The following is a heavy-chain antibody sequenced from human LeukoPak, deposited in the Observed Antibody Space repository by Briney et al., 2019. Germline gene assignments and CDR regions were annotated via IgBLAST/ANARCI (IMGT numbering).Heavy chain of an antibody. CDR2: IIPIFGTA. V-gene: IGHV1-69*05. D-gene: IGHD2-15*01. CDR3: ARARVVPGYYYYYMDV. CDR1: GGTFSSYA. Sequence: GASVKVSCKASGGTFSSYATSWVRQAPGQGLEWMGGIIPIFGTANYAQKFQGRVTITTDESTSTAYMELSSLRSEDTAVYYCARARVVPGYYYYYMDVWGKGTTVTVSS. J-gene: IGHJ6*03.